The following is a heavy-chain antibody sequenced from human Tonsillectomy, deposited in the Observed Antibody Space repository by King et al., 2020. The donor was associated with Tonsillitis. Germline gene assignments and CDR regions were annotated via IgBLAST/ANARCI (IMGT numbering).Heavy chain of an antibody. Sequence: VQLVESGGGLVQPGRSLRISCAASGFTFDDYAMHWVRQAPGKGLEWVSGISWNSGSIGYADSVKGRLTISRDNAKNSLYLQMNRLRAEDTALYYCTKAYDMLTGEHDAFDICGQGTMVTVSS. V-gene: IGHV3-9*01. J-gene: IGHJ3*02. CDR2: ISWNSGSI. CDR3: TKAYDMLTGEHDAFDI. CDR1: GFTFDDYA. D-gene: IGHD3-9*01.